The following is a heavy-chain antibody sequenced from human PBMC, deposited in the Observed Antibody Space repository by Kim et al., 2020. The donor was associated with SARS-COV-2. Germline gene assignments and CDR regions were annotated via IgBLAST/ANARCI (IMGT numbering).Heavy chain of an antibody. J-gene: IGHJ4*02. CDR1: GYTFTSYA. CDR3: ARDIVVVPAAMPATPLLDY. CDR2: INAGNGNT. D-gene: IGHD2-2*01. V-gene: IGHV1-3*01. Sequence: ASVKVSCKASGYTFTSYAMHWVRQAPGQRLEWMGWINAGNGNTKYSQKFQGRVTITRDTSASTAYMELSSLRSEDTAVYYCARDIVVVPAAMPATPLLDYWGQGTLVTVSS.